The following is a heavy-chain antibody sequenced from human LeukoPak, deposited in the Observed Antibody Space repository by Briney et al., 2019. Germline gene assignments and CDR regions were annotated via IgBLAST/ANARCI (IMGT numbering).Heavy chain of an antibody. V-gene: IGHV4-39*01. J-gene: IGHJ4*02. D-gene: IGHD6-19*01. CDR3: AKTTVAAHEAFDY. CDR2: IYYSGST. CDR1: GGSISSSSHY. Sequence: SETLSLTCTVSGGSISSSSHYWGWIRQPPGKGLEWIGSIYYSGSTYYNPSLKSRVTISVDTSKNQFPLKLSSVTAADTAVYYCAKTTVAAHEAFDYWGQGTLVTVSS.